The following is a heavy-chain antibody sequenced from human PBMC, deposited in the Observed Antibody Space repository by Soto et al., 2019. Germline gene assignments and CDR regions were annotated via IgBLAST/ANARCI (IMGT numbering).Heavy chain of an antibody. J-gene: IGHJ6*02. CDR1: GFTVSSYR. Sequence: EVQLVESGGGLVQPGASLRLSCAASGFTVSSYRMTWVRQAPGKGLEWVANIKEDGSETNYVDSVKGRFTISRDNAKNSLYLHMNSLRAEDTAIYYCGRYYAMEVWGQGTTVTVSS. V-gene: IGHV3-7*03. CDR3: GRYYAMEV. CDR2: IKEDGSET.